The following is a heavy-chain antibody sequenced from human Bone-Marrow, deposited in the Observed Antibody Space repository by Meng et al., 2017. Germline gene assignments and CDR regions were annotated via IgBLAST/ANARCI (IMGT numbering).Heavy chain of an antibody. CDR1: GYTFAAYW. Sequence: QVALVQFGLEVKKPGASVKLAGKPAGYTFAAYWIHWLRQAPGKGLEWMGRIDPNNDHTQYAQNFQGRVTMTSDTSISTVYMELNGLRSDDTAVYYCARDEDISAAGKLFGDYWGQGTLVTVSS. J-gene: IGHJ4*02. D-gene: IGHD6-13*01. V-gene: IGHV1-2*06. CDR3: ARDEDISAAGKLFGDY. CDR2: IDPNNDHT.